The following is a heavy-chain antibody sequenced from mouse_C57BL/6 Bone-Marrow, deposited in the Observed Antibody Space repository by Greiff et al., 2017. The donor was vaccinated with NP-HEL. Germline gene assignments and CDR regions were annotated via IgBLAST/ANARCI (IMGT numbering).Heavy chain of an antibody. D-gene: IGHD1-1*01. CDR3: ALTTVVPLYYYAMDY. Sequence: DVHLVESGGGLVKPGGSLKLSCAASGFTFSDYGMHWVRQAPEKGLEWVAYISSGSSTIYYADTVKGRFTISRDNAKNTLFLQMTSLRSEDTAMYYCALTTVVPLYYYAMDYWGQGTSVTVSS. CDR2: ISSGSSTI. CDR1: GFTFSDYG. V-gene: IGHV5-17*01. J-gene: IGHJ4*01.